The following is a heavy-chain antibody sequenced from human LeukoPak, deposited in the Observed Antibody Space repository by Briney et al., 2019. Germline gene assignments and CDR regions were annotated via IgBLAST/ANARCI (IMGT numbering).Heavy chain of an antibody. Sequence: GGSLRLSCAASGFTFSSYWMSWVRQAPGKGLEWVANIKKDGSEKYYVDSVKGRFTISRDNAKTSLYLQMNSLRAEDTAVYYCARGWGYYDFWSGYYKSVGTHYYMDVWGKGTTVTVSS. CDR1: GFTFSSYW. V-gene: IGHV3-7*01. CDR3: ARGWGYYDFWSGYYKSVGTHYYMDV. J-gene: IGHJ6*03. D-gene: IGHD3-3*01. CDR2: IKKDGSEK.